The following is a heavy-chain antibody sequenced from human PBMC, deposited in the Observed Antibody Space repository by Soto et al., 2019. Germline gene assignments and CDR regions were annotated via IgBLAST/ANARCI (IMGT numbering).Heavy chain of an antibody. CDR2: IKSKADGGTT. J-gene: IGHJ4*02. D-gene: IGHD2-8*02. CDR3: AYYRESTGGRHVDF. CDR1: GFTFSGAW. V-gene: IGHV3-15*07. Sequence: XVQXXESXGGLXXXXGXXXLSXAASGFTFSGAWMKWVRQAPGKGLEWVGRIKSKADGGTTDHAPPVKGXXXXXXXXXXXXXXXQMDSLITEDSAIYYCAYYRESTGGRHVDFWGQGTLVTVSS.